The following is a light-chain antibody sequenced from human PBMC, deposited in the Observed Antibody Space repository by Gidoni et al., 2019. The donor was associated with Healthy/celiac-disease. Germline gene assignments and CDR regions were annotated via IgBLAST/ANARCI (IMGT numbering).Light chain of an antibody. CDR1: SLRSYY. J-gene: IGLJ3*02. CDR2: GKN. CDR3: NSRDSSGNHWV. Sequence: SSELTQDPAVSVALGQTVRITCQGDSLRSYYASWYQQKPGQAPVLVSYGKNNRPSGIPDRFSRSSSGNTASLTITGAQAEDEADYYCNSRDSSGNHWVFGGGTKLTVL. V-gene: IGLV3-19*01.